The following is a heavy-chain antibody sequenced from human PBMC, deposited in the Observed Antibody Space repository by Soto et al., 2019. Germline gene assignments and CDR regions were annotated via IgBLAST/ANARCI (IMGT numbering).Heavy chain of an antibody. CDR2: MYSGGSA. CDR1: GFSVSSTY. D-gene: IGHD2-2*01. V-gene: IGHV3-53*01. Sequence: EVQLVESGGGLIQPGGSLRLSCAVSGFSVSSTYMSWVRQAPGKGLEWVSVMYSGGSAYYADSVKGRFSISRENSKNTLSLQMNSLRAEDTAVYYCARVVRFCSSPSCRGRNWFDPWGQGTRVTVSS. CDR3: ARVVRFCSSPSCRGRNWFDP. J-gene: IGHJ5*02.